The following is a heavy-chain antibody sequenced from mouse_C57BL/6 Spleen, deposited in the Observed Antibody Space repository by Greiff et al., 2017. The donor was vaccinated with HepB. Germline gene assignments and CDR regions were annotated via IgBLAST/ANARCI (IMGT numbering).Heavy chain of an antibody. CDR1: GYTFTSYW. CDR2: IYPSDSET. CDR3: EREEGGAWFAY. J-gene: IGHJ3*01. Sequence: QVQLQQPGAELVRPGSSVKLSCKASGYTFTSYWMDWVKQRPGQGLEWIGNIYPSDSETHYNQKFKDKATLTVDKSSSTAYMQLSSLTSEDSAVYYCEREEGGAWFAYWGQGTLVTVSA. V-gene: IGHV1-61*01.